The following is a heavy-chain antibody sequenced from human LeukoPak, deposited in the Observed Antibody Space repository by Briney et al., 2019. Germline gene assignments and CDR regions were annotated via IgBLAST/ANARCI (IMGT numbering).Heavy chain of an antibody. CDR2: ISYTGTYI. D-gene: IGHD5-12*01. V-gene: IGHV3-21*01. Sequence: GGSLRLSCAASAFSLNAYNMNWVRQAPGKGLEWVSSISYTGTYIYYADSVKGRFTISRDNAQNSLYLQMNSLRAEDTAVYYCASGGYSGYDYTDGDYWGQGTLVTVSS. CDR1: AFSLNAYN. J-gene: IGHJ4*02. CDR3: ASGGYSGYDYTDGDY.